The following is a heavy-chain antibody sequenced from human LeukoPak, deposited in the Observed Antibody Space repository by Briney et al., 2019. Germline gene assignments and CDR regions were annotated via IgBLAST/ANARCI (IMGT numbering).Heavy chain of an antibody. CDR2: IYSGGST. Sequence: GGSLRLSCAASGFTISSNYISWVRQAPGKGLEWVSVIYSGGSTYYADSVKGRFTISRDNSKNTLYLQMNSLRAEDTAVYYCASGLRYFDFDYWGQGTLVTVSS. D-gene: IGHD3-9*01. CDR1: GFTISSNY. J-gene: IGHJ4*02. V-gene: IGHV3-53*01. CDR3: ASGLRYFDFDY.